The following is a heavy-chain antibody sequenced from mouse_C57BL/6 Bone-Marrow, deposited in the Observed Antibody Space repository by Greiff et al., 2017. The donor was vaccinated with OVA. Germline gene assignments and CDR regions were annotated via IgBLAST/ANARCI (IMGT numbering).Heavy chain of an antibody. CDR3: ARQGDSHYFDY. V-gene: IGHV5-9*01. Sequence: EVQLQESGGGLVKPGGSLKLSCAASGFTFSSYTMSWVRQTPEQRLEWVATISGGGGNTYYPDSVKGRFTISRDKAKNTLYLQMSSLRSEDTALYYCARQGDSHYFDYWGQGTTLTVSS. J-gene: IGHJ2*01. CDR1: GFTFSSYT. CDR2: ISGGGGNT.